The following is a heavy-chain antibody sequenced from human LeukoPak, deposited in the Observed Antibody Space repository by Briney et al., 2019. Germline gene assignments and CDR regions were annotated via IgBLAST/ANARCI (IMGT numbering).Heavy chain of an antibody. CDR1: GFTVSSNY. CDR3: ARVRDGDYYDY. CDR2: IYSGGST. D-gene: IGHD4-17*01. J-gene: IGHJ4*02. Sequence: PGGSLRLSCAASGFTVSSNYMSWVRQAPGKGLEWVSVIYSGGSTYYADSVKGRFTISRDNSKNTLYLQVNSLRADDTAVYYCARVRDGDYYDYWGQGTQVTVSS. V-gene: IGHV3-66*01.